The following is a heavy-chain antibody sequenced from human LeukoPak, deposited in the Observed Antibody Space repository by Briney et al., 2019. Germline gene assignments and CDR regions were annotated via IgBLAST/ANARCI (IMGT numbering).Heavy chain of an antibody. CDR1: GFTFSSYG. D-gene: IGHD3-3*01. CDR2: IRYDGSNN. CDR3: AKDLLRFLEWSPFDY. J-gene: IGHJ4*02. V-gene: IGHV3-30*02. Sequence: PGGSLRLSCAASGFTFSSYGMHWVRQAPGKGLEWVAFIRYDGSNNYYADSVKGRFTISRDNSKNTLYLQMNSLRAEDTAVYYCAKDLLRFLEWSPFDYWGQGTLVTVSS.